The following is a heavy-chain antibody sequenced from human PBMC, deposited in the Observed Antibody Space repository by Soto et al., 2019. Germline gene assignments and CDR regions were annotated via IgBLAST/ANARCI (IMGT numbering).Heavy chain of an antibody. CDR3: ARSGVLWFGELMIPDTIPYYYYYMDV. J-gene: IGHJ6*03. D-gene: IGHD3-10*01. CDR2: ISSNGGST. CDR1: GFTFSSYA. Sequence: GSLRLSCAASGFTFSSYAMYWVRQAPGKGLEYVSAISSNGGSTYYANSVKGRFTISRDNSKNTLYLQMGSLRAEDMAVYYCARSGVLWFGELMIPDTIPYYYYYMDVWGKGTTVTVSS. V-gene: IGHV3-64*01.